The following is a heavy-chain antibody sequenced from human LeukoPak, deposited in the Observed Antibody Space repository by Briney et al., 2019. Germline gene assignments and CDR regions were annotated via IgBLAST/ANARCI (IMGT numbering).Heavy chain of an antibody. J-gene: IGHJ5*02. Sequence: GGSLRLSCAASGFTFSSYRMNWVRQAPGKGPVWVSRINGDGSTTNYADSVKGRFTISRDNAKNTLYLQMNSLRAEDTAIYYCALSNWFDPWGQGTLVTVSS. CDR3: ALSNWFDP. CDR1: GFTFSSYR. V-gene: IGHV3-74*01. CDR2: INGDGSTT.